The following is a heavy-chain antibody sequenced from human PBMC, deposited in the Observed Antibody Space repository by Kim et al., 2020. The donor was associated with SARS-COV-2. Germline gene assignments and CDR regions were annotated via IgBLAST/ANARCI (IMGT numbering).Heavy chain of an antibody. CDR3: ARGPNYSPFDY. CDR2: IIGNGTTI. J-gene: IGHJ4*02. D-gene: IGHD4-4*01. V-gene: IGHV3-48*03. CDR1: GFTFSSYE. Sequence: GXSLRLSCAASGFTFSSYEMNWVRQAPGKGLEWVSYIIGNGTTIYYADSVRGRFTISRDNDKNSLYLQMNSLRAEDTAVYYCARGPNYSPFDYWGQGTLV.